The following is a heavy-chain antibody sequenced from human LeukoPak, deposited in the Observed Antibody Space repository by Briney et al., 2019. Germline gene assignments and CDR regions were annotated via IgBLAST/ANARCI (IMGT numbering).Heavy chain of an antibody. V-gene: IGHV3-30*01. D-gene: IGHD6-6*01. CDR3: ARDLWGIAARPSYFDY. CDR1: GFTFSSYA. CDR2: ISYDGSNK. Sequence: PGGSLRLSCAASGFTFSSYAMHWVRQAPGKGLEGVAVISYDGSNKYYADSVKGRFTISRDNSKNKLYLQMNRLRAEDTAVYYCARDLWGIAARPSYFDYWGQGTLVTVSS. J-gene: IGHJ4*02.